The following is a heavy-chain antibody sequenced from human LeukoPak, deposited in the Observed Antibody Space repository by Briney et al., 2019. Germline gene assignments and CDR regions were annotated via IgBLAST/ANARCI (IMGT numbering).Heavy chain of an antibody. CDR1: TDSFSSHY. V-gene: IGHV4-59*11. Sequence: SETLSLTCAVSTDSFSSHYWTWIRQPPGKGLEWIGYISCIGSTNYNPSLKSRVTISIDTSKNQFSLKLSSVTAADTAVYYCARDLVTVTKGFDIWGQGTMVSVSS. J-gene: IGHJ3*02. D-gene: IGHD4-17*01. CDR3: ARDLVTVTKGFDI. CDR2: ISCIGST.